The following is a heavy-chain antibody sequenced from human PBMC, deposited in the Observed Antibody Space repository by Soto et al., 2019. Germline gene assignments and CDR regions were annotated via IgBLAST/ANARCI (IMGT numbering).Heavy chain of an antibody. CDR2: ISWNSGSI. J-gene: IGHJ3*02. D-gene: IGHD3-9*01. CDR1: GFTFDDYA. V-gene: IGHV3-9*01. CDR3: AKDLDLTGPLAFDI. Sequence: GGSLRLSCAASGFTFDDYAMHWVRQAPGKGLEWVSGISWNSGSIGYADSVKGRFTISRDNAKNSLYLQMNSLRAEDTALYYCAKDLDLTGPLAFDIWGQGTMVTVSS.